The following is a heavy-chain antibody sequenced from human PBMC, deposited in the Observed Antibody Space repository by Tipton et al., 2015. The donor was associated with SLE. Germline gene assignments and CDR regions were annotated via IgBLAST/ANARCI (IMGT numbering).Heavy chain of an antibody. Sequence: SLRLSCAASGFRFDDHGMSWVRQVPGKGLEWVSSVNWNGGRSDYADSVKGRFTISRDNAKNSLYLQMNSLRAEDTALYYCAKDVGTITGLIDSWGQGTLVTVSS. V-gene: IGHV3-20*04. J-gene: IGHJ4*02. CDR3: AKDVGTITGLIDS. CDR2: VNWNGGRS. D-gene: IGHD1-20*01. CDR1: GFRFDDHG.